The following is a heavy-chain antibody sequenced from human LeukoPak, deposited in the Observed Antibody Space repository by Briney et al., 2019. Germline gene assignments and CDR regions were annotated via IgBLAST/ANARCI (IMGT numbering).Heavy chain of an antibody. CDR3: ARGGRYCTNGVCSPYYYYYGMDV. D-gene: IGHD2-8*01. V-gene: IGHV4-34*01. CDR1: GGTFSCYY. J-gene: IGHJ6*02. Sequence: SSETLSLTCAVYGGTFSCYYWSWLRQPPGKGLEWIGELNHSGSTNYNPSLKSRVTISVDTSKNQFSLKLSSVTAADTAVYYCARGGRYCTNGVCSPYYYYYGMDVWGQGTTVTVSS. CDR2: LNHSGST.